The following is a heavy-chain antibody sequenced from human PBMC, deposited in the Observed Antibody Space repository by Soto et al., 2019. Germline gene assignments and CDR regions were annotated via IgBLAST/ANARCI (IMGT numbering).Heavy chain of an antibody. D-gene: IGHD5-12*01. Sequence: GGSLRLSCAASGFTFSSYGMHWVRQAPGKGLEWVAVIWYDGSNKYYADSVKGRFTISRDNSKNTLYLQMNSLRAEDTAVYYCATSVDIVATARRPWDYYYYGMDVWGQGTTVTVSS. V-gene: IGHV3-33*01. CDR3: ATSVDIVATARRPWDYYYYGMDV. CDR1: GFTFSSYG. J-gene: IGHJ6*02. CDR2: IWYDGSNK.